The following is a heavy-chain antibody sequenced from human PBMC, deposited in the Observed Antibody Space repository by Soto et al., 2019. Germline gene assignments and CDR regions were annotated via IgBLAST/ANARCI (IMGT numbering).Heavy chain of an antibody. CDR3: ARGGSSSDTGMDV. Sequence: EVQLVESGGGLVQPGGSLRVSCAASGFTFSTYSMNWVRQAPGKGLEWVSYMSSRSLTIYYTDSVKVRFTISRDNAKNSLYLQMNSLRDEDTAVYYCARGGSSSDTGMDVWGRGTKVTVSS. J-gene: IGHJ6*02. V-gene: IGHV3-48*02. CDR1: GFTFSTYS. CDR2: MSSRSLTI. D-gene: IGHD6-6*01.